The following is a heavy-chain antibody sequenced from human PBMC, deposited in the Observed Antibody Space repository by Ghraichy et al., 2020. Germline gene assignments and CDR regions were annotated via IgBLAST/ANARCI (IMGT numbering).Heavy chain of an antibody. Sequence: GRSLRLSCAASGFTFSDYAMHWVRQAPGKGLEWVATISYDGSNKYYVDSVRGRFTISRDTSKNTLYLQMNSLRPEDTAVYFCAKVITVKANSWYGGNDYWGQGALVSVSS. CDR3: AKVITVKANSWYGGNDY. V-gene: IGHV3-30*18. CDR2: ISYDGSNK. CDR1: GFTFSDYA. D-gene: IGHD6-13*01. J-gene: IGHJ4*02.